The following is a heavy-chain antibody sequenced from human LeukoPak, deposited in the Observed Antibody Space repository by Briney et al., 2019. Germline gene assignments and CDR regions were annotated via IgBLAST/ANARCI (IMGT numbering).Heavy chain of an antibody. CDR2: IYYSGIT. CDR3: ARASDYGDYE. D-gene: IGHD4-17*01. Sequence: SETLSLTCTVSGGSISSSGYYWGWIRQPPGKGLEWIANIYYSGITYYNPSLKSRFTISVDTSKNQFSLKLSSVTAADTAVYYCARASDYGDYEWGQGTLVTVSS. J-gene: IGHJ4*02. V-gene: IGHV4-39*07. CDR1: GGSISSSGYY.